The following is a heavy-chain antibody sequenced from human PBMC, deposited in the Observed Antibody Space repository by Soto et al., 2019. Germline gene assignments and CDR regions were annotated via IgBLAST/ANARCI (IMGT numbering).Heavy chain of an antibody. CDR3: ARHNYGSGSTYFDY. CDR2: IYYSGST. CDR1: GGSISSGGYY. D-gene: IGHD3-10*01. V-gene: IGHV4-61*08. J-gene: IGHJ4*02. Sequence: SETLSLTCTVSGGSISSGGYYWSWIRQPPGKGLEWIGYIYYSGSTNYKPSLKSRVTISVDTSKKQFSLKLNSMTAAYTAVYYCARHNYGSGSTYFDYWGQGTLVTVSS.